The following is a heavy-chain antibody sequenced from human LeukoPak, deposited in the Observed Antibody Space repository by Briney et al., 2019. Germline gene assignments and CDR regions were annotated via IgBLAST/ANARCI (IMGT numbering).Heavy chain of an antibody. J-gene: IGHJ4*02. CDR2: ITSSGSTI. D-gene: IGHD1-26*01. Sequence: KTGGSLRLSCAASGFSVSHNYMSWIRQAPGKGLEWVSYITSSGSTIYYADSVKGRFTISRDNAKNSLYLQMNSLRVEDTAVYYCARVSFRGGSHFDYGGQGTLVTVSS. CDR1: GFSVSHNY. V-gene: IGHV3-11*04. CDR3: ARVSFRGGSHFDY.